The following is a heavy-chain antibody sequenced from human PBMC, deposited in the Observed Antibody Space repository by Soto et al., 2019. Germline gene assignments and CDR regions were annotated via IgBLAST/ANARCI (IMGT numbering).Heavy chain of an antibody. CDR3: AKDQGVGGTLGLFDY. CDR2: TSYDGSYN. V-gene: IGHV3-30*18. Sequence: QVQLVESGGGAVQPGRSLRLSCAASGFSFSGHAMHWVRQAPGKGLVAVAVTSYDGSYNHYADSVKGRFTISRDNSKNTLYLQMNSLRTDDTAVYYCAKDQGVGGTLGLFDYWGQGTLVTVSS. CDR1: GFSFSGHA. J-gene: IGHJ4*02. D-gene: IGHD1-26*01.